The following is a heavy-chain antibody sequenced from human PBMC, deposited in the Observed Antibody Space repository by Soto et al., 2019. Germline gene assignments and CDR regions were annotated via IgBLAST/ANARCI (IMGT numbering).Heavy chain of an antibody. CDR1: GFTFISYA. CDR3: ARDQGDY. V-gene: IGHV3-30-3*01. Sequence: PGGSLRLSCAASGFTFISYAMHWVRQAPGKGLEWVAVISYDGSNKYYADSVKGRFTISRDNSKNTLYLQMNSLRAEDTAVYYCARDQGDYWGQGTLVTVSS. J-gene: IGHJ4*02. CDR2: ISYDGSNK.